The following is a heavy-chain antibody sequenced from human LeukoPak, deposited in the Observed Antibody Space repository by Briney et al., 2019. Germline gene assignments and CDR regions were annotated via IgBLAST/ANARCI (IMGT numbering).Heavy chain of an antibody. J-gene: IGHJ4*02. CDR2: IDTSGNT. V-gene: IGHV4-4*07. CDR1: GGSINDNY. CDR3: ARQKGYYFDY. Sequence: SETLSLTCTVSGGSINDNYWSWIRQSAGKGLEWIGRIDTSGNTKYNPSLKSRLTMSLDTSKNQFSLKLSSVTAADTAVYYCARQKGYYFDYWGQGTLVTVSS.